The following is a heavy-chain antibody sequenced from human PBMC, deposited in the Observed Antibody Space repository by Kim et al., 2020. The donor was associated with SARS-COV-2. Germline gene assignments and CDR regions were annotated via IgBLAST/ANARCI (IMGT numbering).Heavy chain of an antibody. CDR2: VHPSGRN. D-gene: IGHD3-10*01. J-gene: IGHJ4*02. CDR3: ARHENSGTYPLDN. CDR1: GDSISNYY. V-gene: IGHV4-59*08. Sequence: SETLSLTCFVSGDSISNYYWSWFRQPPGKRLEWIAWVHPSGRNMYNPSLQSRVTVSLDTSLNLFSLTLRSVTAADTAVYYCARHENSGTYPLDNWGQGTLLPVSS.